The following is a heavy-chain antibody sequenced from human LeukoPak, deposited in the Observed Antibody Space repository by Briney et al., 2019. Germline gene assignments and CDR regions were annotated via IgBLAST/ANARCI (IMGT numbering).Heavy chain of an antibody. CDR2: IYTSGST. J-gene: IGHJ4*02. CDR3: ARGAAYCGGDCSVYFDY. CDR1: GGSISSYY. Sequence: SETLSLTCTVSGGSISSYYWGWIRQPAGKGLEWIGRIYTSGSTNYNPSLKGRVTMSVDTSKNQFSLKLRSVTAADTAVYYCARGAAYCGGDCSVYFDYWGQGTPVTVSS. V-gene: IGHV4-4*07. D-gene: IGHD2-21*02.